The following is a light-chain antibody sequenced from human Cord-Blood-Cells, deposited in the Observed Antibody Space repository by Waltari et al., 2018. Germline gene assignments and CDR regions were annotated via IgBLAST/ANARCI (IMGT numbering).Light chain of an antibody. Sequence: QSALTQPRSVSGPPGQAVTISCTGTSSDGGGYNYVSWYQQHPGKAPKLMIYDVSKRPSGVPDRFSGSKSGNTASLTISGLQAEDEADYYCCSYAGSYTYVFGTGTKVTVL. CDR3: CSYAGSYTYV. J-gene: IGLJ1*01. CDR2: DVS. V-gene: IGLV2-11*01. CDR1: SSDGGGYNY.